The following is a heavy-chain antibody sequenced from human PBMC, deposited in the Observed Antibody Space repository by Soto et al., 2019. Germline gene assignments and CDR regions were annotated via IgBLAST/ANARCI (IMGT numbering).Heavy chain of an antibody. J-gene: IGHJ6*02. D-gene: IGHD1-26*01. CDR2: IYYSGST. V-gene: IGHV4-59*01. CDR1: GGSISSYY. Sequence: SETLSLTCTVSGGSISSYYWSWILQPPGKGLEWIGYIYYSGSTNYNPSLKSRVTISVDTSKNQFSLKLSSVTAADTAVYYCARDPTGELPPYYYGRDVWGQGTTVTVSS. CDR3: ARDPTGELPPYYYGRDV.